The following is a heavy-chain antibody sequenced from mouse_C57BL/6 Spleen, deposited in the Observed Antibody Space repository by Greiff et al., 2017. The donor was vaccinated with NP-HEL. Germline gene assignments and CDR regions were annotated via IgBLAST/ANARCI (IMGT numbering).Heavy chain of an antibody. Sequence: QVQLQQSGAELVKPGASVKLSCKASGYTFTEYPIHWVKQRSGQGLEWIGWFYPGSGSIKYNEKFKDKATLTADKSSSTVYMELSRLTSEDSAVYFCARHEDNHYGNSPWFAYWGQGTLVTVSA. CDR2: FYPGSGSI. CDR3: ARHEDNHYGNSPWFAY. D-gene: IGHD2-1*01. V-gene: IGHV1-62-2*01. J-gene: IGHJ3*01. CDR1: GYTFTEYP.